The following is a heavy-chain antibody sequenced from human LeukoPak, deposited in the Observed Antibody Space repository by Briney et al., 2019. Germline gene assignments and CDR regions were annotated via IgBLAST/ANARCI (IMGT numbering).Heavy chain of an antibody. D-gene: IGHD6-13*01. V-gene: IGHV1-18*01. CDR2: ISAYNGNT. CDR1: GYTFTSYG. J-gene: IGHJ5*02. CDR3: ARCPGIAAAGPFDP. Sequence: ASVTVSCKASGYTFTSYGISWVRQAPGQGLEWMGWISAYNGNTNYAQKLQGRVTMTTDTSTSTAYMELRSLRSDDTAVYYCARCPGIAAAGPFDPWGQGTLVTVSS.